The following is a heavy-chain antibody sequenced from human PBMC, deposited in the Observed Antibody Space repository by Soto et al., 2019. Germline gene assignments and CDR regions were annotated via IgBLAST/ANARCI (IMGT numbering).Heavy chain of an antibody. CDR3: ARSVVVVPAAIAYYGMDV. CDR1: GYSITSSW. V-gene: IGHV5-10-1*01. D-gene: IGHD2-2*02. Sequence: GEALKICCKGAGYSITSSWNSGGRQMPGRGLERVGRVDPSDSYTNYSPSFQGHVTISADKSISTAYLQWSSLKASDTAMYYCARSVVVVPAAIAYYGMDVWGQGTTVTVSS. J-gene: IGHJ6*02. CDR2: VDPSDSYT.